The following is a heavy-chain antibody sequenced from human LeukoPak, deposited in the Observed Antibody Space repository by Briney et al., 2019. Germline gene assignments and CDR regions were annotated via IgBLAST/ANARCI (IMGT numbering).Heavy chain of an antibody. V-gene: IGHV3-23*01. CDR3: ARVSRVGATTYYYYYYYMDV. D-gene: IGHD1-26*01. CDR2: ISGIDFGT. Sequence: GGSLRLSCAASGFTFSTYGMSWVRQAPGKGLEWVSAISGIDFGTYYADSVKGRFTISRDNAKNSLYLQMNSLRAEDTAVYYCARVSRVGATTYYYYYYYMDVWGKGTTVTVSS. CDR1: GFTFSTYG. J-gene: IGHJ6*03.